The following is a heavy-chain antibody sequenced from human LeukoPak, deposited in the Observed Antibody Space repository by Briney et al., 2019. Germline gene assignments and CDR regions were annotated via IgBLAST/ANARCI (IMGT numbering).Heavy chain of an antibody. Sequence: KPSETLSLTCTVSGGSISSSSYYWGWISQPPGKGREWLGSIYYTATTFYNPSLKSRITISVDTSKNQFTLKLSSVTAADTAVYYCARHSGSYYYYYYMDVWGKGTTVTVSS. CDR2: IYYTATT. V-gene: IGHV4-39*01. CDR3: ARHSGSYYYYYYMDV. D-gene: IGHD1-26*01. CDR1: GGSISSSSYY. J-gene: IGHJ6*03.